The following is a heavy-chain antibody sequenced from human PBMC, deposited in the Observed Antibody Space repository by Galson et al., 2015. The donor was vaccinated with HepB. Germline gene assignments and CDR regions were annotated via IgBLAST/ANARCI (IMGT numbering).Heavy chain of an antibody. Sequence: YLRLSCAASGFTFSSYAMSWVRQAPGKGLEWVSAISGSGGSTYYADSVKGRFTISRDNSKNTLYLQMNSLRAEDTAVYYCAKDLGRAYCGGDCKPGAFDIWGQGTMVTVSS. CDR3: AKDLGRAYCGGDCKPGAFDI. CDR1: GFTFSSYA. J-gene: IGHJ3*02. D-gene: IGHD2-21*02. CDR2: ISGSGGST. V-gene: IGHV3-23*01.